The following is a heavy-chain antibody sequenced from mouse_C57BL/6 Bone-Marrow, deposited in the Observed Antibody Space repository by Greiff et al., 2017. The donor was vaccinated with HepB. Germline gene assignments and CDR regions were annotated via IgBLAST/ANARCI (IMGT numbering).Heavy chain of an antibody. J-gene: IGHJ1*03. CDR2: ISDGGSYI. CDR1: GFTFSSYA. CDR3: ARDLYYGSSYWYFDV. V-gene: IGHV5-4*01. Sequence: DVMLVESGGGLVKPGGSLKLSCAASGFTFSSYAMSWVRQTPEKRLEWVATISDGGSYIYYPDNVKGRFTISRDNAKNNLYLQMSHLKSEDTAMYYCARDLYYGSSYWYFDVWGTGTTVTVSS. D-gene: IGHD1-1*01.